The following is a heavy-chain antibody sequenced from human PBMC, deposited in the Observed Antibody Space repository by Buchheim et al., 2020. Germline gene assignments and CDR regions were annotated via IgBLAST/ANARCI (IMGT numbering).Heavy chain of an antibody. CDR1: GGSITTSNW. CDR3: ARGVAASGPSYFSY. J-gene: IGHJ4*02. D-gene: IGHD6-13*01. Sequence: VQLQESGPGLVKPSGTLSLTCAVSGGSITTSNWWSWVRQPPGKGLEWIGEIHHSGSANYSPSLKSRVTISVDKSKNQFSLKLTSVTAADTAVYFCARGVAASGPSYFSYWGQGTL. CDR2: IHHSGSA. V-gene: IGHV4-4*02.